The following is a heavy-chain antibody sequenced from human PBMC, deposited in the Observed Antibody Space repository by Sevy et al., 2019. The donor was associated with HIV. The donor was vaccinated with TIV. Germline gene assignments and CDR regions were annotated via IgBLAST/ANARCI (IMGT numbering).Heavy chain of an antibody. D-gene: IGHD6-6*01. CDR3: ATDLFSSSSADVFDI. CDR2: IKQDGSGK. J-gene: IGHJ3*02. V-gene: IGHV3-7*01. Sequence: GGSLRLSCAASGFTFSTYWMNWVRQAPGKGLEWVANIKQDGSGKNYVDSVKGRFTISRDNARNSLFLELNSLKVEDTVVYYCATDLFSSSSADVFDIWGQGTMVTVSS. CDR1: GFTFSTYW.